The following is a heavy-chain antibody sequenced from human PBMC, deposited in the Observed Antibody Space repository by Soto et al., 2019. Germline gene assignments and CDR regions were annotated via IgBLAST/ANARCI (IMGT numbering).Heavy chain of an antibody. J-gene: IGHJ4*02. D-gene: IGHD2-8*01. CDR1: GFTFSSYA. Sequence: GGSLRLSCAASGFTFSSYAMHWVRQAPGKGLEWVAVISYDGSNKYYADSVKGRFTISRDNSKNTLYLQMNSLKTEDTAVYYCTTDKPSTYCTNGVCYKVTAIHYFDYWGQGTLVTVSS. CDR2: ISYDGSNK. CDR3: TTDKPSTYCTNGVCYKVTAIHYFDY. V-gene: IGHV3-30-3*01.